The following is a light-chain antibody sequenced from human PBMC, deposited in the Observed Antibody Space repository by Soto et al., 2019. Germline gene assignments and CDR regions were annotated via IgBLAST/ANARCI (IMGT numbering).Light chain of an antibody. Sequence: DIQMTQSPSTLSASVGASVTITGRASQSISHFLAWYQQKPGKVPKLLIYDASNLGSGVPSRFSGSGSGTDFTLTISGLQPDDFTTYYCQQYTSYSRAFGQGTKVDIK. V-gene: IGKV1-5*01. CDR3: QQYTSYSRA. J-gene: IGKJ1*01. CDR1: QSISHF. CDR2: DAS.